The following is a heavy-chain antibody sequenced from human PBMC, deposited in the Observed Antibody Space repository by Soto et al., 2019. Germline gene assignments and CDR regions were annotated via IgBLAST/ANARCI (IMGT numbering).Heavy chain of an antibody. V-gene: IGHV3-23*01. CDR1: GFIFGTYA. CDR3: AKDAGGGPYSTAWYEFDY. Sequence: GGSLRLSCAASGFIFGTYAMSWVRQAPGKGPEWVAVISDTGGGTYYADSVKGRFTISRDNSKNTLYLQMNSLRAEDTGLYYCAKDAGGGPYSTAWYEFDYWGQGTQVTVSS. D-gene: IGHD2-2*01. J-gene: IGHJ4*02. CDR2: ISDTGGGT.